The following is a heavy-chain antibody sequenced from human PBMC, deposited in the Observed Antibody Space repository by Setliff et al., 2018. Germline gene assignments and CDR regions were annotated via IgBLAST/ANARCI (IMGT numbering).Heavy chain of an antibody. D-gene: IGHD2-15*01. V-gene: IGHV4-38-2*01. CDR2: IYHSGST. Sequence: TLSLTCAVSGYFLSSGYYWGWIRQPPGKGLEWIGSIYHSGSTYYNPSLKSRVTISVDTSKKQFSLKLSSVTAADTAVYYCARRHCSGGSCYSLNYFDYWGQGTLVTVSS. J-gene: IGHJ4*02. CDR3: ARRHCSGGSCYSLNYFDY. CDR1: GYFLSSGYY.